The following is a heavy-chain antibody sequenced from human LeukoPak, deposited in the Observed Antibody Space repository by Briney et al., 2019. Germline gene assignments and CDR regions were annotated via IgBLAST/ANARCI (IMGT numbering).Heavy chain of an antibody. Sequence: SETLSLTCTVSGGSISSYYWSWIRQPPGKGLEWIGYIYYSGSTNYNPSLKSRVTISVDTSKNQFSLKLSSVTAADTAVYYCTSSHGDSYFEYWGQGTLVTVSS. D-gene: IGHD2-21*01. CDR3: TSSHGDSYFEY. CDR1: GGSISSYY. V-gene: IGHV4-59*01. CDR2: IYYSGST. J-gene: IGHJ4*02.